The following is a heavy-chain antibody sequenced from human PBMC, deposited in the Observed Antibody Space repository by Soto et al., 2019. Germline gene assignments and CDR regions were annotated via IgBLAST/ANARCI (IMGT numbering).Heavy chain of an antibody. Sequence: GGSLRLSCAASGFTFSSYGMHWVRQAPGKGLEWVAVISYDGSNKYYADSVKGRFTISTDTSTSTAYMELRSLRSDDTAVYYCARVEQSGWYVWGGVENYWGQGTLVTVSS. CDR3: ARVEQSGWYVWGGVENY. V-gene: IGHV3-30*03. CDR2: ISYDGSNK. CDR1: GFTFSSYG. J-gene: IGHJ4*02. D-gene: IGHD6-19*01.